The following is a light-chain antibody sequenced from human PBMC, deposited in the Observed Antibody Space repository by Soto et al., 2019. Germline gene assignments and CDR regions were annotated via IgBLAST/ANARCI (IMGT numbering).Light chain of an antibody. CDR2: GAS. CDR3: QDYGTSWT. J-gene: IGKJ1*01. CDR1: QSLSSSQ. Sequence: EIVLTQSPGTLSLSPGERATLSCRASQSLSSSQLAWYQQKPGQAPRLLIYGASTRATGIPVRFSGSGSGTDFTLTINRLEPEDFAVYYCQDYGTSWTFGQGTKVDIK. V-gene: IGKV3-20*01.